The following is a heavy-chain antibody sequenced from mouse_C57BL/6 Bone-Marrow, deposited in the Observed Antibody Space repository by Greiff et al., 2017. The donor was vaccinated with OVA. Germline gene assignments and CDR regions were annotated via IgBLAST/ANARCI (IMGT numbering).Heavy chain of an antibody. J-gene: IGHJ4*01. CDR1: GFSLTSYG. D-gene: IGHD3-2*02. V-gene: IGHV2-5*01. CDR3: AKKTADSSGYAMDY. Sequence: VQLVESGPGLVQPSQSLSITCTVSGFSLTSYGVHWVRQSPGKGLEWLGVIWRGGSTDYNAAFMSRLSITKDNSNTQVFFKMNSLQADDTAIYYCAKKTADSSGYAMDYWGQGTSVTVSS. CDR2: IWRGGST.